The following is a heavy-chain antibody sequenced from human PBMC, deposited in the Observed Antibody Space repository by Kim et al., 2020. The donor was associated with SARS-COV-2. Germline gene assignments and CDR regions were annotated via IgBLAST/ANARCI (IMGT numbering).Heavy chain of an antibody. D-gene: IGHD3-16*01. V-gene: IGHV3-23*01. CDR2: ISGSGGST. CDR3: AKYSEICYNLEGCYFDY. J-gene: IGHJ4*02. Sequence: GGSLRLSCAASGFTFSSYAMSWVRQAPGKGLEWVSAISGSGGSTYYADSVKGRFTISRDNSKNTLYLQMNSLRAEDTAVYYCAKYSEICYNLEGCYFDYWGQGTLVTVSS. CDR1: GFTFSSYA.